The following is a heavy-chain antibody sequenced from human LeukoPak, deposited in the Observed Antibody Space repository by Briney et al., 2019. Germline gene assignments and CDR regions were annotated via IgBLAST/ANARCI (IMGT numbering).Heavy chain of an antibody. CDR2: IFDSGKT. CDR1: GGSISSDY. V-gene: IGHV4-59*12. J-gene: IGHJ5*02. CDR3: ARPQSGLGWFDP. Sequence: SETLSLICTVSGGSISSDYWGWIRQPPGKGLEWIGFIFDSGKTLYTPSLKSRVTMSKDTSMHQFSLKLSSVTAADTAVYYCARPQSGLGWFDPWGQGILVTVSS.